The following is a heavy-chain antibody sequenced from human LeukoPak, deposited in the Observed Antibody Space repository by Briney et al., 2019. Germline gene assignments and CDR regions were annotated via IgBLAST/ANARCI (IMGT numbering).Heavy chain of an antibody. CDR2: ISTNTGNP. Sequence: ASVKVSCKASGYTFTSYAMNWVRQAPGQGLEWMGWISTNTGNPTYAQGFTGRFVFSLDTSVSTAYLQISSLKAEDTAVYYCVKGGLRFLEWLPPSAYAFDIWGQGTMVTVSS. J-gene: IGHJ3*02. D-gene: IGHD3-3*01. V-gene: IGHV7-4-1*02. CDR1: GYTFTSYA. CDR3: VKGGLRFLEWLPPSAYAFDI.